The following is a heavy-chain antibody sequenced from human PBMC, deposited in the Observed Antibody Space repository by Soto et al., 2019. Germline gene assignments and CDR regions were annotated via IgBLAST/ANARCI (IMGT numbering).Heavy chain of an antibody. V-gene: IGHV1-69*13. J-gene: IGHJ4*02. CDR2: IIPIFGTA. CDR1: GGTFSSYA. CDR3: ASQDYYDSSGYFTIFDY. D-gene: IGHD3-22*01. Sequence: SVKVSCKASGGTFSSYAISWVRQAPGQGLEWMGGIIPIFGTANYAQKFQGRVTITADESTSTAYMELSSLRSEDTAVYYCASQDYYDSSGYFTIFDYWGQGTLVTVSS.